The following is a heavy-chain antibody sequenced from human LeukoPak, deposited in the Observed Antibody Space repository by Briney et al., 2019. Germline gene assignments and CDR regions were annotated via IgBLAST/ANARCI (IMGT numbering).Heavy chain of an antibody. CDR2: IDHSGST. V-gene: IGHV4-38-2*02. CDR1: GYSISSGYY. Sequence: PSETLSLTCTVSGYSISSGYYWGWIRQPPGKGLEWIGSIDHSGSTNYNPSLKSRVTISVDTSKNQFSLKLSSVTAAVTAVYHCARAAGGGSWFDPWGQGTLVTVSS. D-gene: IGHD3-16*01. CDR3: ARAAGGGSWFDP. J-gene: IGHJ5*02.